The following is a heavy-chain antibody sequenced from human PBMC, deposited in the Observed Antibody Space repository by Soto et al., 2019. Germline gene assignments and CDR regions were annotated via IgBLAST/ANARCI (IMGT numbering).Heavy chain of an antibody. CDR2: ISSDGSST. Sequence: GGSLRLSCAASGFTFSSYWMHWVRQAPGKGLVWVSRISSDGSSTGYADPVKGRFTISISRDNAKNTLFLQMNSLRAEDTAVYYCVSSHLACSGGRCVVKYFQNGAQGTLVTVSS. V-gene: IGHV3-74*01. CDR1: GFTFSSYW. D-gene: IGHD2-15*01. J-gene: IGHJ1*01. CDR3: VSSHLACSGGRCVVKYFQN.